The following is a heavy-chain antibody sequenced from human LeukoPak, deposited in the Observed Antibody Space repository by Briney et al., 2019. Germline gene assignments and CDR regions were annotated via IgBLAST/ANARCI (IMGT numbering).Heavy chain of an antibody. V-gene: IGHV3-66*01. D-gene: IGHD4-23*01. CDR1: GFTVSSNY. CDR2: IYSGGST. Sequence: GGSLRLSCAASGFTVSSNYMSWVRQAPGKGLEWVSVIYSGGSTYYADSVKGRFTISRDNSKNTLYLQMNSLRAEDTAVYYCARETVITLSVRVNWFDPWGQGTLVTVSS. CDR3: ARETVITLSVRVNWFDP. J-gene: IGHJ5*02.